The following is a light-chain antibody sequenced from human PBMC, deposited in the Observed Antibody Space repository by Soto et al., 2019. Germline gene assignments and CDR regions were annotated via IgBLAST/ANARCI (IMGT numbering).Light chain of an antibody. V-gene: IGKV1-5*03. J-gene: IGKJ1*01. CDR2: RAS. CDR1: QNISSW. Sequence: DIEMTQSPSTLSGSVGDRVTISCRASQNISSWLAWYQQKPGQAPKLLIYRASTLNTGVPSRFSGSGSGTDFTLTISSLQTDDFAAYYCQHYSSYSRAFGQGTKVDIK. CDR3: QHYSSYSRA.